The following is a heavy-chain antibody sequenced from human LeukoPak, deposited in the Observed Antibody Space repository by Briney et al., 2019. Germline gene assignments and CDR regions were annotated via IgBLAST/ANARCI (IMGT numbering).Heavy chain of an antibody. D-gene: IGHD6-6*01. Sequence: ASVKVSCKASGYTFTSYGISWVRQAPGQGLERMGWISAYNGNTNYAQKLQGRVTMTTDTSTSTAYMELRSLRSDDTAVYYCARIAALTGAFDIWGQGTMVTVSS. V-gene: IGHV1-18*01. J-gene: IGHJ3*02. CDR1: GYTFTSYG. CDR3: ARIAALTGAFDI. CDR2: ISAYNGNT.